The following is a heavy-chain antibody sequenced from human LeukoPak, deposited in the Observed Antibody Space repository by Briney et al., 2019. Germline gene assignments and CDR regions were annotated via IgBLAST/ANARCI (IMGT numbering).Heavy chain of an antibody. J-gene: IGHJ4*02. D-gene: IGHD4-17*01. CDR3: ARGDYGDYHYYFVY. Sequence: PGRSLRLSCAASGFTFSSYGMHWVRQAPGKGLEWVAVIWYDGSNKYYADSVKGRFTISRDNSKNTLYLQMNSLRAEDTAVYYCARGDYGDYHYYFVYWGQGTLVTVSS. CDR1: GFTFSSYG. CDR2: IWYDGSNK. V-gene: IGHV3-33*01.